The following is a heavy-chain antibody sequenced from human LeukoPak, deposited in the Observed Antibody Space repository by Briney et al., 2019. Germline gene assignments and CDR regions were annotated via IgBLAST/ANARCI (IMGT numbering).Heavy chain of an antibody. Sequence: PGGSLGLSCAASGFTFSSYSMHWVRQAPGKGLEWVAIISYDGSNKYYADSVKGRFTISRDNSKNTLYLQMNSLRAEDTAVYYCAKDRDSSGWHGRWSGSYYYYGMDVWGQGTTVTVSS. CDR3: AKDRDSSGWHGRWSGSYYYYGMDV. CDR2: ISYDGSNK. CDR1: GFTFSSYS. V-gene: IGHV3-30*18. J-gene: IGHJ6*02. D-gene: IGHD6-19*01.